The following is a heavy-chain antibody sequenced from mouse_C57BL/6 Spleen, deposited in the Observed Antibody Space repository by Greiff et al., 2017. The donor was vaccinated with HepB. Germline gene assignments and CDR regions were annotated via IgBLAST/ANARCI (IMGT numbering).Heavy chain of an antibody. CDR1: GYTFTSYW. Sequence: QVQLQQPGAELVRPGSSVKLSCKASGYTFTSYWMHWVKQRPIQGLEWIGNIDPSDSETHYNQKFKDKATLTVDKSSSTAYMQLSSLTSEDSAVYYCARSGNSVGGYFDYWGQGTTLTVPS. V-gene: IGHV1-52*01. D-gene: IGHD3-1*01. CDR3: ARSGNSVGGYFDY. J-gene: IGHJ2*01. CDR2: IDPSDSET.